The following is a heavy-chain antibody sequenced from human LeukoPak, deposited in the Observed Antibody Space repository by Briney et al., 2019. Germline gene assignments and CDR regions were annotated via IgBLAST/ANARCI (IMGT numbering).Heavy chain of an antibody. Sequence: GASVKVSCKASGYTFTSYGISWVRQAPGQGLEWMGWISAYNGNTNYAQKLQGRVTMTTDTSTSTAYMELRSLRSDDTAVYYCAGAVYSGWYVRYFDYWGQGTLVTVSS. CDR3: AGAVYSGWYVRYFDY. J-gene: IGHJ4*02. D-gene: IGHD6-19*01. CDR1: GYTFTSYG. V-gene: IGHV1-18*01. CDR2: ISAYNGNT.